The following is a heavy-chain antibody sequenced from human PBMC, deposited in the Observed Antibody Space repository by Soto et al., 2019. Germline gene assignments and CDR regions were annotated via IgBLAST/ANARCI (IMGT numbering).Heavy chain of an antibody. J-gene: IGHJ6*02. CDR1: GGTFSSYA. V-gene: IGHV1-69*01. CDR2: IIPIFGTA. D-gene: IGHD3-22*01. Sequence: QVQLVQSGAEVKKPGSSVKVSCKASGGTFSSYAISWVRQAPGQGLEWMGGIIPIFGTANYAQKFQGRVTITADESTSTAYMKLSSLRSEDTAVYYGARDKVGYYDSSGYYRVSVPPDYYYGMDVWGQGTTVTVSS. CDR3: ARDKVGYYDSSGYYRVSVPPDYYYGMDV.